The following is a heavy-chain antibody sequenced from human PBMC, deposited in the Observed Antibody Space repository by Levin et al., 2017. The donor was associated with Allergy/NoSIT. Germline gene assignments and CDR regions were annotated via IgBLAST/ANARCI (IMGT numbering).Heavy chain of an antibody. D-gene: IGHD4-23*01. J-gene: IGHJ4*02. V-gene: IGHV4-30-4*01. CDR3: ARSGFGGNYGGKGLFDY. CDR2: IYYSGST. CDR1: GGSISSGDYY. Sequence: LRLSCTVSGGSISSGDYYWSWIRQPPGKGLEWIGYIYYSGSTYYNPSLKSRVTISVDTSKNQFSLKLSSVTAADTAVYYCARSGFGGNYGGKGLFDYWGQGTLVTVSS.